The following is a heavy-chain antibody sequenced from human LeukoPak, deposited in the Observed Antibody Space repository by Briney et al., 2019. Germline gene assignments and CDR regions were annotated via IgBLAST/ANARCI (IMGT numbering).Heavy chain of an antibody. V-gene: IGHV4-59*08. D-gene: IGHD1-26*01. CDR2: IYYSGST. CDR1: GDSISSYY. J-gene: IGHJ4*02. CDR3: ARELTYADY. Sequence: ETLSLTCTVSGDSISSYYWNWVRQPPGKGLEWIGYIYYSGSTNCNPSLKSRVTISIDTSKNQFSLRLSSVTAADTAVYYCARELTYADYWGQGTLVTVSS.